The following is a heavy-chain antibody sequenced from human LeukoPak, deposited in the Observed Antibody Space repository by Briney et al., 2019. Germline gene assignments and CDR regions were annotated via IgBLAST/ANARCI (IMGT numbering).Heavy chain of an antibody. CDR1: GVSISSYY. CDR2: IYSSGST. J-gene: IGHJ4*02. Sequence: SEPLSLTCTVSGVSISSYYWSWIRHPPGKALLWIGYIYSSGSTNYNPSLKSRVTISVETSKIQFSLKLSSVTAADTAVYYCARVTGYMIEDYFDYWGQGTLVTVSS. CDR3: ARVTGYMIEDYFDY. V-gene: IGHV4-59*01. D-gene: IGHD3-22*01.